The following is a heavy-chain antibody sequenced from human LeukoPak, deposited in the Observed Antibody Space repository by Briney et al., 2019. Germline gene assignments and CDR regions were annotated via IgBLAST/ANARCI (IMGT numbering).Heavy chain of an antibody. V-gene: IGHV1-18*04. CDR1: GYTFTSYY. D-gene: IGHD2-2*01. CDR3: ARDPLSLTVPAAMPGEN. CDR2: ISAYNGNT. J-gene: IGHJ4*02. Sequence: GASLKVSCKASGYTFTSYYMHWVRQAPGQGLEWMGWISAYNGNTNYAQKLQGRVTMTTDTSTSTAYMELRSLRSDDTAVYYCARDPLSLTVPAAMPGENWGQGTLVTVSS.